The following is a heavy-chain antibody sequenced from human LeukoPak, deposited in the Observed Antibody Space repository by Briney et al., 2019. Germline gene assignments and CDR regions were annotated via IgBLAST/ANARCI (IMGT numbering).Heavy chain of an antibody. D-gene: IGHD3-22*01. CDR2: ISGSGGST. CDR1: GFTLTTYV. Sequence: GGSLRLSCAASGFTLTTYVMSWVRQAPGKGLGWVSAISGSGGSTYYADSVKGRFTISRDNSKNTLYLQMNSLRAEDTAVYYCAKSGYRYYFDYWGQGTLVTVSS. CDR3: AKSGYRYYFDY. V-gene: IGHV3-23*01. J-gene: IGHJ4*02.